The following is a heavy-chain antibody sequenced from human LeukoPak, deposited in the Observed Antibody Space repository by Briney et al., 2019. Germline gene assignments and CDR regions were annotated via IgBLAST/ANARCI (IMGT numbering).Heavy chain of an antibody. D-gene: IGHD5-18*01. CDR2: ITGSGGST. CDR3: AIRGHSNAFDY. Sequence: GGSLRLSCAASGFTFTSYATSWVRQAPGKGLEWVSAITGSGGSTYYADSVKGRFTISRDNSKNTLYPQLNSLRAEDTAVYYCAIRGHSNAFDYWGQGTLVTVSS. J-gene: IGHJ4*02. V-gene: IGHV3-23*01. CDR1: GFTFTSYA.